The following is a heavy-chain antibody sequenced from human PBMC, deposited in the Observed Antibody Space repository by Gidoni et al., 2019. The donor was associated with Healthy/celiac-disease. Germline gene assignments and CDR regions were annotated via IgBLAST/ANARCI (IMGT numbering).Heavy chain of an antibody. CDR3: ARDGSTSHVSHAFDI. CDR2: ISSSSSYI. CDR1: GFTFSSYS. Sequence: EVQLVESGGGLVKPGGSLRLSCAASGFTFSSYSMNWVRKAPGKGLEWVSSISSSSSYIYYADSVKGRFTISRDNAKNSLYLQMNSLRAEDTAVYYCARDGSTSHVSHAFDIWGQGTMVTVSS. D-gene: IGHD2-2*01. V-gene: IGHV3-21*01. J-gene: IGHJ3*02.